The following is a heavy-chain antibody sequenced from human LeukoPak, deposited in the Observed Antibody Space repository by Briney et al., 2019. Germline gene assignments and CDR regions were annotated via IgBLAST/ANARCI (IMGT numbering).Heavy chain of an antibody. D-gene: IGHD6-13*01. CDR2: IRYDGSNK. Sequence: PGGSLRLSCAASGFTFSNYGMHWVRQAPGKGLEWVAFIRYDGSNKYYADSVKGRFTISRDNSKNTLYLQMNSLRAEDTAVYYCEAGGAQQLVRRGFDYWGQGTLVTVSS. V-gene: IGHV3-30*02. J-gene: IGHJ4*02. CDR1: GFTFSNYG. CDR3: EAGGAQQLVRRGFDY.